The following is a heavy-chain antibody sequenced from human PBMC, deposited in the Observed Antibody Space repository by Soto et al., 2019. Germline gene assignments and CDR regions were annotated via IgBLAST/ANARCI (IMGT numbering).Heavy chain of an antibody. CDR1: GGSSSGYY. Sequence: SETLSLTCAVYGGSSSGYYWSWIRQPPGKGLEWIGEINHSGSTNYNPSLKSRVTISVDTSKNQFSLKLSSVTAADTAVYYCARGPRGLGYCSGGSCYFGVRAYYYYGMDVWGQGTTVTVSS. V-gene: IGHV4-34*01. J-gene: IGHJ6*02. D-gene: IGHD2-15*01. CDR2: INHSGST. CDR3: ARGPRGLGYCSGGSCYFGVRAYYYYGMDV.